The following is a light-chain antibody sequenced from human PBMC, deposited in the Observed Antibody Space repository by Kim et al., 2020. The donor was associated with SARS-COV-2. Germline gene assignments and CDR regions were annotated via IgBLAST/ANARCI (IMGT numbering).Light chain of an antibody. V-gene: IGKV3-20*01. J-gene: IGKJ2*03. CDR3: QQYGSSLYS. CDR2: GAS. CDR1: QSLSSSY. Sequence: LSPGDRATLSCRASQSLSSSYLAWYQQKPGQAPRLLIYGASSRATGIPDRFSGSGSGTDFTLTISRLEPEDFAVYYCQQYGSSLYSFGQGTKLEI.